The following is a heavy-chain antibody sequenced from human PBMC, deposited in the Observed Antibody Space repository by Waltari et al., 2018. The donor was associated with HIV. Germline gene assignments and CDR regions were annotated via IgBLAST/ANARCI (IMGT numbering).Heavy chain of an antibody. CDR2: IKEDGSEK. CDR3: ARSRSDAFDL. V-gene: IGHV3-7*01. J-gene: IGHJ3*01. CDR1: GSTLSSDW. Sequence: EVQLVESGGGLVKPGGSLRLSWEVTGSTLSSDWMTWVRQAPGKGLKWVANIKEDGSEKWYVDSVKGRFTISRDNAKNSVYLQMNSLRAEDTAVYYCARSRSDAFDLWGQGTMVTVSS.